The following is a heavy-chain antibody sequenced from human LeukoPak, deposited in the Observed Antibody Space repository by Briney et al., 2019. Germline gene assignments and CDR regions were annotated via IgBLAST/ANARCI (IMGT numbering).Heavy chain of an antibody. CDR2: ISYDGSNK. Sequence: TGGSLRLSCAASGFTFSSYGMHWVRQAPGKGLEWVAVISYDGSNKYYADSVKGRFTISRDNAKNSLYLQMNSLRAEDTAVYYCAREYYDSSGYYHFDYWGQGTLVTVSS. V-gene: IGHV3-30*03. J-gene: IGHJ4*02. CDR1: GFTFSSYG. D-gene: IGHD3-22*01. CDR3: AREYYDSSGYYHFDY.